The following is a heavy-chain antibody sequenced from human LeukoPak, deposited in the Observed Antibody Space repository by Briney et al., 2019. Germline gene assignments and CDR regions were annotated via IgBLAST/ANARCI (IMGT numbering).Heavy chain of an antibody. CDR3: ARSFLSIAAAATDY. CDR1: GFTFSSYN. J-gene: IGHJ4*02. Sequence: GGSLRLSCAASGFTFSSYNMNWVRQAPGKGLEWVSSISSSSSYIYYADSVKGRFTISRDNAKNSLYLQMNSLRAEDTAVYYCARSFLSIAAAATDYWGQGTLVTVSS. D-gene: IGHD6-13*01. CDR2: ISSSSSYI. V-gene: IGHV3-21*01.